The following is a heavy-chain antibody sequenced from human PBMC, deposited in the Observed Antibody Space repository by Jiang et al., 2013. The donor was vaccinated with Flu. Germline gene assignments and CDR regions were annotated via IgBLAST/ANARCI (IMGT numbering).Heavy chain of an antibody. V-gene: IGHV1-18*01. CDR2: ISAYNGNT. Sequence: GAEVKKPGASVKVSCKASGYTFTSYGISWVRQAPGQGLEWMGWISAYNGNTNYAQKLQGRVTMTTDTSTSTAYMELRSLRSDDTAVYYCARGGQPYSSSSWVKDYYYYGMDVWGQGTTVTVSS. CDR3: ARGGQPYSSSSWVKDYYYYGMDV. CDR1: GYTFTSYG. J-gene: IGHJ6*02. D-gene: IGHD6-6*01.